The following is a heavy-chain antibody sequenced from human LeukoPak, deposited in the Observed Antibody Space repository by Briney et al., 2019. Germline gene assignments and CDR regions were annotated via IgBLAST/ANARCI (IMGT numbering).Heavy chain of an antibody. D-gene: IGHD2-15*01. J-gene: IGHJ4*02. V-gene: IGHV3-7*01. CDR3: ARDRGVITATQYFDY. Sequence: GGSLRLSCAASGFTFSSYWMSWVRQAPGRGLEWVANIKQDGSEKYYVDSVKGRFTISRDNAKNSLYLQMNSLRVEDTAVYYCARDRGVITATQYFDYWGQGTLVTVSS. CDR2: IKQDGSEK. CDR1: GFTFSSYW.